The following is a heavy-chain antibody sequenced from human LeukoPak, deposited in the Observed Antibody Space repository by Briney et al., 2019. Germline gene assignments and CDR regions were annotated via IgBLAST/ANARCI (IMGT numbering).Heavy chain of an antibody. CDR2: ISGSGGST. D-gene: IGHD3-10*01. CDR3: AKAGRVRGVVDY. Sequence: GGSLRLSCAASGFIFSSYGMSWVRQAPGKGLEWVSAISGSGGSTYYADSVKGRFTISRDNSKNTLYLQMNSLRAEDTAVYYCAKAGRVRGVVDYWGQGTLVTVSS. J-gene: IGHJ4*02. V-gene: IGHV3-23*01. CDR1: GFIFSSYG.